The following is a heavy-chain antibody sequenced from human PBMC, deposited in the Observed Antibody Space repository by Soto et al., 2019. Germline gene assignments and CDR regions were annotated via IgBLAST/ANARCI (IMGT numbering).Heavy chain of an antibody. J-gene: IGHJ4*02. CDR3: XRESEDLTSNFDY. CDR1: GFTFTRYS. CDR2: ISSTTNYI. V-gene: IGHV3-21*06. Sequence: EVQLVESGGGLVKPGGSLRLSCAASGFTFTRYSMNWVRQAPGKGLEWVSSISSTTNYIYYGDSMKGRFTISRDNAKNSLYLEMXXLRXXXXXXXXXXRESEDLTSNFDYXXXXXXXTVXS.